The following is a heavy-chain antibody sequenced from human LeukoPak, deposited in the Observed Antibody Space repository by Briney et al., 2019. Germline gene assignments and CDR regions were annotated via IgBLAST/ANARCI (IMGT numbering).Heavy chain of an antibody. D-gene: IGHD6-13*01. CDR1: GYTFTSYD. CDR2: MNPNSGNT. J-gene: IGHJ6*02. CDR3: ARSTGQQLVGSYYYYYYGMDV. Sequence: APVKVSCKASGYTFTSYDINWVRQATGQGLEWMGWMNPNSGNTGYAQKFQGRVTMTRNTSISTAYMELSSLRSEDTAVYYCARSTGQQLVGSYYYYYYGMDVWGQGTTVTVSS. V-gene: IGHV1-8*01.